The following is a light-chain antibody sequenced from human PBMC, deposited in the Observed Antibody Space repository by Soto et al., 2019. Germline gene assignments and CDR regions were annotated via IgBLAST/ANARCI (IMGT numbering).Light chain of an antibody. CDR2: AAA. V-gene: IGKV1-8*01. J-gene: IGKJ2*01. CDR1: QDISSY. Sequence: AIRMTQSPSSFSASTGDRVTITCRASQDISSYLAWYQQKVGKAPKLLIYAAATLQRGAPSRFSGSGSGTDFTLTISRLQSEDFATYYCQQDLSYPYTFGQGTKLEI. CDR3: QQDLSYPYT.